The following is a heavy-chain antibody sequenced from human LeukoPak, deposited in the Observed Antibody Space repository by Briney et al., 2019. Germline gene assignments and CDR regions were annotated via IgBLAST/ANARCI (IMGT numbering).Heavy chain of an antibody. CDR3: ATGYTYASNWFDP. V-gene: IGHV3-23*01. CDR2: ITGSGGST. J-gene: IGHJ5*02. Sequence: PGGSLRLSCAASGFTFNNYAMSWVRQAPGKGLEWVSTITGSGGSTYYADSVKGRFTISRDNSNNTLYLQMNSLRAEDTAVYYCATGYTYASNWFDPWGQGTPVTVSS. D-gene: IGHD5-18*01. CDR1: GFTFNNYA.